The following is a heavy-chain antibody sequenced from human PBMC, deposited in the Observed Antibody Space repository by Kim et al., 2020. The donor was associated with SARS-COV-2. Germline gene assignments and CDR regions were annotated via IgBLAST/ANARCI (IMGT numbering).Heavy chain of an antibody. Sequence: DSVKGRFPISRDNSKNTLYLQMSSLRAEDTAVYYCVKAYYDSSGYVFDYWGQGTLVTVSS. CDR3: VKAYYDSSGYVFDY. V-gene: IGHV3-64D*06. J-gene: IGHJ4*02. D-gene: IGHD3-22*01.